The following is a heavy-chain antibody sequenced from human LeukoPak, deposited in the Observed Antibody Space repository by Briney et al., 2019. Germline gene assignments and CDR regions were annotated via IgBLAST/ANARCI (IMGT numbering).Heavy chain of an antibody. CDR1: GFTFSTYA. Sequence: GGSLRLSCAASGFTFSTYAMNWVRQAPGKGLEWVSRVSGSGGGTYYADSVKGRFTISRNNSQNTLFLQMNSLRAEDTAVYYCARDREYSYDGGVRRYYFDYWGQGTLVTVSS. CDR2: VSGSGGGT. D-gene: IGHD5-18*01. CDR3: ARDREYSYDGGVRRYYFDY. V-gene: IGHV3-23*01. J-gene: IGHJ4*02.